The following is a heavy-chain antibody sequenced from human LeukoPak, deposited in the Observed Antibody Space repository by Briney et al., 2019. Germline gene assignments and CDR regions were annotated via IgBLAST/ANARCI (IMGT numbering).Heavy chain of an antibody. CDR2: INHSGST. V-gene: IGHV4-34*01. CDR3: ARPTRGYSYGHRSYFDY. Sequence: PSETLSLTCAVYGGSFSGYYWSWTRQPPGKGLEWIGEINHSGSTNYNPSLKSRVTISVDTSKNQFSLKLSSVTAADTAVYYCARPTRGYSYGHRSYFDYWGQGTLVTVSS. D-gene: IGHD5-18*01. J-gene: IGHJ4*02. CDR1: GGSFSGYY.